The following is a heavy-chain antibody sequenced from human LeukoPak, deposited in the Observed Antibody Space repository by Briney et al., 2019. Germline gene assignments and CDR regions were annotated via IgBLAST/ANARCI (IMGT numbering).Heavy chain of an antibody. CDR3: AKDQEYCSGGSCSRAFDY. CDR2: ISGSGGST. CDR1: GFTFSTYA. Sequence: GGSLRLSCAASGFTFSTYAMSWVRQAPGKGLEWVSAISGSGGSTYYADSVKGRFTISRDNSKNTLYLQMNSLRAEDTAVYYCAKDQEYCSGGSCSRAFDYWGQGTLVTVSS. D-gene: IGHD2-15*01. J-gene: IGHJ4*02. V-gene: IGHV3-23*01.